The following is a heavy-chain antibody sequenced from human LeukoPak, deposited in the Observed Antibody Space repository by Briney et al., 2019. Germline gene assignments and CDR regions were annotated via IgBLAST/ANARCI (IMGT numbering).Heavy chain of an antibody. CDR2: ISGSGGST. D-gene: IGHD3-3*01. CDR3: AKEAPHTAVLIALPEWNYIDS. Sequence: PGGSLRLSCAASGFTFSSYAMSWVRQAPGKGLEWVSAISGSGGSTYYADSVKGRFTVSRDFFTSTVDLQMTSLRAEDTAVYYCAKEAPHTAVLIALPEWNYIDSWGRGILVSVSS. V-gene: IGHV3-23*01. J-gene: IGHJ4*02. CDR1: GFTFSSYA.